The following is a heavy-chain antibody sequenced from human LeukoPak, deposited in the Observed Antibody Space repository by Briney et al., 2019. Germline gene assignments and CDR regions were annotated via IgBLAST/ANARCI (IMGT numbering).Heavy chain of an antibody. CDR3: ASAKYSWNDVREYYFDY. D-gene: IGHD1-1*01. J-gene: IGHJ4*02. CDR1: GGSISSGGYS. V-gene: IGHV4-30-2*01. Sequence: SETLSLTCDVSGGSISSGGYSWSWIRQPPGKGLEWIGYIYHSGSTYYNPSLKSRVTISVDRSKNQFSLKLSSVTAADTAVYYCASAKYSWNDVREYYFDYWGQGTLVTVSS. CDR2: IYHSGST.